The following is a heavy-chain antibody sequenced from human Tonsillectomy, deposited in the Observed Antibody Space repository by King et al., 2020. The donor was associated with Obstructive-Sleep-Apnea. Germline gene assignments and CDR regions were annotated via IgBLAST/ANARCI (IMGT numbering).Heavy chain of an antibody. CDR1: GFTFSSYA. Sequence: VQLVESGGGVVQPGRSLRLSCAASGFTFSSYAMQWVRQAPGKGLEWVALISYDGSNKFYADSVKGRLTISRDNPKNTLYLQMNSLRAEDTATYFCARESAEGAVDYWGQGTLVTVSS. D-gene: IGHD2-15*01. CDR3: ARESAEGAVDY. CDR2: ISYDGSNK. J-gene: IGHJ4*02. V-gene: IGHV3-30*04.